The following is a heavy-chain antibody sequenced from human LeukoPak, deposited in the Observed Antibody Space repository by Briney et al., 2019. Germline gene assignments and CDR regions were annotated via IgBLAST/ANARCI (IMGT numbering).Heavy chain of an antibody. Sequence: GASVKVSCKASGGTFSSYAISWVRQAPGQGLEWMGRIIPILGIANYAQKFQGRVTITADKSTSTAYMELSSLRSEDTAVYYCARDYYYDNNGYYYVDYFDYWGQGTLVTVSS. CDR2: IIPILGIA. CDR1: GGTFSSYA. J-gene: IGHJ4*02. CDR3: ARDYYYDNNGYYYVDYFDY. V-gene: IGHV1-69*04. D-gene: IGHD3-22*01.